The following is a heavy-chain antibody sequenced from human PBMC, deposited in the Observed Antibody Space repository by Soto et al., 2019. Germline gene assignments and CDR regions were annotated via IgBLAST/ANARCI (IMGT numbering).Heavy chain of an antibody. Sequence: QTGGSLRLSCRASGFTFGNYAMAWVRQAPGKGLEWVSGISASGGRTYYADSAKGRFTISRDNSNNTLYLQMSSPRAEDTAVYYCAKDLEVLSARFESWGQGALVTVSS. J-gene: IGHJ4*02. CDR2: ISASGGRT. D-gene: IGHD2-15*01. CDR3: AKDLEVLSARFES. V-gene: IGHV3-23*01. CDR1: GFTFGNYA.